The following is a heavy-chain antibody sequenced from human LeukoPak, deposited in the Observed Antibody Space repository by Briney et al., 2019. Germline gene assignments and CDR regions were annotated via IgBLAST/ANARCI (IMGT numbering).Heavy chain of an antibody. Sequence: SETLSLTCTVSGASVSSQNYYWGWVRQPPGKGLEWIGYIYYSGSTYYNPSLKSRVTISVDTSKNQFSLKLSSVTAADTAVYYCASSPRIAARPARFDYWGQGTLVTVSS. CDR3: ASSPRIAARPARFDY. CDR1: GASVSSQNYY. V-gene: IGHV4-30-4*08. D-gene: IGHD6-6*01. J-gene: IGHJ4*02. CDR2: IYYSGST.